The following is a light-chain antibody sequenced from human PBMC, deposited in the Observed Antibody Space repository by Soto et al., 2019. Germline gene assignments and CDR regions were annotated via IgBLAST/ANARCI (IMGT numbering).Light chain of an antibody. V-gene: IGLV2-8*01. CDR3: TSYVGNDIWV. Sequence: QSALTQPPSASGSPGQSVTISCTGTSSDVGAYKYGSWYQQYPGKAPKLMIYEVTKRPSGVPDRFSGSKSGNTASLTVSGLQAEDEADYYCTSYVGNDIWVFGGGTQLTVL. J-gene: IGLJ3*02. CDR2: EVT. CDR1: SSDVGAYKY.